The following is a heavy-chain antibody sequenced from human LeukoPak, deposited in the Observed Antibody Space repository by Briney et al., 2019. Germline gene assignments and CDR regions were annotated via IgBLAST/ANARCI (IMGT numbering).Heavy chain of an antibody. CDR1: GYGFTSYW. D-gene: IGHD5-12*01. CDR3: ARLSGGYSGYEAFDY. J-gene: IGHJ4*02. Sequence: GESLKISCKGSGYGFTSYWIGWVRQMPGKGLEWIGIIYPGDSDTRYSPSFQGQVTISADKSISTAYLQWSSLKASDTAMYYCARLSGGYSGYEAFDYWGQGTLVTVSS. V-gene: IGHV5-51*01. CDR2: IYPGDSDT.